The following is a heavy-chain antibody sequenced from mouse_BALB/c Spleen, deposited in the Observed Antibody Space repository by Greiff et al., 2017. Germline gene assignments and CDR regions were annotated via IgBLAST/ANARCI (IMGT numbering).Heavy chain of an antibody. CDR2: ISSGSSTI. Sequence: EVQRVESGGGLVQPGGSRKLSCAASGFTFSSFGMHWVRQAPEKGLEWVAYISSGSSTIYYADTVKGRFTISRDKPKNTLFLQMTSLRSEDTAMCYCDRARTARTSWFADWGQGTTVTVSA. J-gene: IGHJ3*01. D-gene: IGHD3-2*01. CDR3: DRARTARTSWFAD. V-gene: IGHV5-17*02. CDR1: GFTFSSFG.